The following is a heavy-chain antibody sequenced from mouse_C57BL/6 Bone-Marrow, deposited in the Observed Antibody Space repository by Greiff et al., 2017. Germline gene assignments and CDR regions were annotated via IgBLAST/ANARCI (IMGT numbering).Heavy chain of an antibody. CDR2: INPNNGGT. J-gene: IGHJ4*01. CDR1: GYTFTDSY. Sequence: EVQLQQSGPELVKPGASVKISCKASGYTFTDSYMNWVKQSPGKSLEWIGDINPNNGGTSYNQKFKGKATLTVDKSSSTAYMELRRLTSEDVAGYDSARESYYPYAMDYWGQGTAVTVSA. V-gene: IGHV1-26*01. CDR3: ARESYYPYAMDY. D-gene: IGHD2-12*01.